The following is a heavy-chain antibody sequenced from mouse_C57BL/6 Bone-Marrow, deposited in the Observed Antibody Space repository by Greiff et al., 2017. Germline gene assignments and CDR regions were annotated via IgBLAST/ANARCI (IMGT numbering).Heavy chain of an antibody. CDR3: ARVLRLAD. D-gene: IGHD1-2*01. CDR1: GYAFSSSW. CDR2: IYPGDGDT. Sequence: QVPLQQSGPELVKPGASVKISCKASGYAFSSSWMNWVKQRPGKGLEWIGRIYPGDGDTNYNGKFKGKATLTADKSSSKAYMQLSILTSEDTAVYCGARVLRLADWGQGTLVTVSA. V-gene: IGHV1-82*01. J-gene: IGHJ3*01.